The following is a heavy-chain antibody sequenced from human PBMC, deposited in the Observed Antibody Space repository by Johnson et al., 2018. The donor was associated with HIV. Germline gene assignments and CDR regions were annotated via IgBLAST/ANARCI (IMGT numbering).Heavy chain of an antibody. CDR1: GFNFDDYG. CDR2: ISWNGDTL. J-gene: IGHJ3*02. D-gene: IGHD3-9*01. V-gene: IGHV3-9*01. CDR3: ATRKGILTGYDAFDI. Sequence: VQLVESGGGVVQPGRSLRLSCVASGFNFDDYGMHWVRQGPGKGLEWVSGISWNGDTLDYADSVKGRFTISRDNSKNTLYLQMNSLRPEDTALYYCATRKGILTGYDAFDIWGQGTMVTVSS.